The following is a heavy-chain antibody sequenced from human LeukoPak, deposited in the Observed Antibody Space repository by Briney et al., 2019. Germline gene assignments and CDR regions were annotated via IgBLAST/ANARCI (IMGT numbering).Heavy chain of an antibody. CDR2: IGSKAYGGTT. CDR3: SSHPYSSTWYLPP. D-gene: IGHD6-13*01. CDR1: GFTFGDYA. Sequence: SGGSLRLSCTVSGFTFGDYAMSWFRQAPEKGLEWVGFIGSKAYGGTTEYAASVKGRFIISRDDSKSIAYLQMNSLKIEGTAVYYCSSHPYSSTWYLPPWGQGTLVTVSS. J-gene: IGHJ5*02. V-gene: IGHV3-49*03.